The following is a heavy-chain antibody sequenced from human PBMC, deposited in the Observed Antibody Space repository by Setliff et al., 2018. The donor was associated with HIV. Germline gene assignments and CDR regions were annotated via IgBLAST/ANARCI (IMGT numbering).Heavy chain of an antibody. CDR3: ARDRVPYSSSPSAPDP. D-gene: IGHD2-2*01. CDR1: TGTFTTYR. J-gene: IGHJ5*02. Sequence: SVKVSCKASTGTFTTYRFTWVRQAPGQGLEWMGRFIPILGTANYAQNFQGRLTITADKSTSTTYMELSSLRSEDTAIYYCARDRVPYSSSPSAPDPWGQGTQVTVSS. V-gene: IGHV1-69*08. CDR2: FIPILGTA.